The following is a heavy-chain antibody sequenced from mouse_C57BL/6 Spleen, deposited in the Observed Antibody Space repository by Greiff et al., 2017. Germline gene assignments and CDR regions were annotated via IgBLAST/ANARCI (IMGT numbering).Heavy chain of an antibody. CDR2: IYPRSGNT. CDR3: AYYGSGYWYFDV. J-gene: IGHJ1*03. D-gene: IGHD1-1*01. Sequence: QVQLQQSGAELARPGASVKLSCKASGYTFTSSGISWVKQRTGQGLEWIGEIYPRSGNTYYNEKFKGKATLTADKSSSTAYMELRSLTSEDSAVYFCAYYGSGYWYFDVWGTGTTVTVSS. CDR1: GYTFTSSG. V-gene: IGHV1-81*01.